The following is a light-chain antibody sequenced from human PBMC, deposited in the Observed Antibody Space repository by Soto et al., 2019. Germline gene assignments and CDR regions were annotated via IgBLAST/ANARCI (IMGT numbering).Light chain of an antibody. CDR1: QSINNN. CDR3: QQYGTSRVT. V-gene: IGKV3-20*01. J-gene: IGKJ3*01. CDR2: SAS. Sequence: EVVLTQSPGTLSLSPGERATLSCRASQSINNNLAWYQHKPGQAPRLLIYSASSRAAGIPDRFSGSGSRTAFTLPISRLEPEDFAVYYCQQYGTSRVTFGPGTKVDIK.